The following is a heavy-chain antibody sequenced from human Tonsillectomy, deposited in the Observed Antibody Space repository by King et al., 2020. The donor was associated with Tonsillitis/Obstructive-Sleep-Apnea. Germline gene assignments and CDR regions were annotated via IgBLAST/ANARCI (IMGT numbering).Heavy chain of an antibody. Sequence: VQLVESGGGVVQPGRSLRLSCAASGFTFSSYGMHWVRQAPGKGLEWVAVIWYDGSNKYYADSVKGRFTISRDNSKNTLYLQMNSLRAEDTAVYYCAREGLTTATSFYAFDIWGQGTMVTVSS. J-gene: IGHJ3*02. CDR3: AREGLTTATSFYAFDI. CDR2: IWYDGSNK. V-gene: IGHV3-33*01. D-gene: IGHD4-11*01. CDR1: GFTFSSYG.